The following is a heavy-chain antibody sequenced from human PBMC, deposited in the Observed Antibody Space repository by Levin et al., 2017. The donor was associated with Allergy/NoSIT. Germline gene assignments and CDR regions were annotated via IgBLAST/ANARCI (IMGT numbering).Heavy chain of an antibody. J-gene: IGHJ6*02. V-gene: IGHV1-2*02. Sequence: RGESLKISCKASGYTFTGYYMHWVRQAPGQGLEWMGWINPNSGGTNYAQKFQGRVTMTRDTSISTAYMELSRLRSDDTAVYYCAAASSYYYYGMDVWGQGTTVTVSS. CDR2: INPNSGGT. CDR1: GYTFTGYY. D-gene: IGHD2-15*01. CDR3: AAASSYYYYGMDV.